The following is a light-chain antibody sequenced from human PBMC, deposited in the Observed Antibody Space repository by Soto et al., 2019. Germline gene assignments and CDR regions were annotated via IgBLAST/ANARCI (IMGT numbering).Light chain of an antibody. J-gene: IGKJ3*01. Sequence: AIQLTQSPSSLSASVGDRVTITCRASQGISSALAWYQQKPGKAPKLLIYDASSLESGVPSRFSGSGSVTDFTLTISSLQPEDFATYYCQQFNSYPPFGPGTKVDIK. CDR3: QQFNSYPP. CDR1: QGISSA. V-gene: IGKV1-13*02. CDR2: DAS.